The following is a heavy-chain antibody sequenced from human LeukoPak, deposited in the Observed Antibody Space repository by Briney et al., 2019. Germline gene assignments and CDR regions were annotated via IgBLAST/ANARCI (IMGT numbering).Heavy chain of an antibody. J-gene: IGHJ4*02. CDR3: AREGPGGRSFDY. CDR2: INWNGGST. CDR1: GFTVSSNY. Sequence: PGGSLRLSCAASGFTVSSNYMSWVRQAPGKGLEWVSGINWNGGSTGYADSVKGRFTISRDNAKNSLYLQMNSLRAEDTALYYCAREGPGGRSFDYWGQGTLVTVSS. V-gene: IGHV3-20*04.